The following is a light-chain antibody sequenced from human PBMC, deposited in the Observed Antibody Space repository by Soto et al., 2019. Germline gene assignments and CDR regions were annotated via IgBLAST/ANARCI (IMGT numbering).Light chain of an antibody. Sequence: QSALTQPPSASGSPGQSVTISCTGTSSDVGGYNYVSWYQQHPGKAPKVMIYEVSKRPSGVPDRFSGSKSGNTASLTVSGLQAEDEADYYCSSYAGSNPLFGGGTTLTVL. V-gene: IGLV2-8*01. J-gene: IGLJ2*01. CDR2: EVS. CDR3: SSYAGSNPL. CDR1: SSDVGGYNY.